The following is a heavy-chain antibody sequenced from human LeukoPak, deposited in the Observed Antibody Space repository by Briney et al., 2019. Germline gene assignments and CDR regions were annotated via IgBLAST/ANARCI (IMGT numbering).Heavy chain of an antibody. CDR1: GYTFTSYA. V-gene: IGHV1-69*04. D-gene: IGHD4-17*01. Sequence: GASVKVSCKASGYTFTSYAMHWVRQAPGQGLEWMGRIIPILGIANYAQKFQGRVTITADKSTSTAYMELSSLRSEDTAVYYCARWYGDPGAYYYYYYGMDVWGQGTTVTVSS. CDR3: ARWYGDPGAYYYYYYGMDV. CDR2: IIPILGIA. J-gene: IGHJ6*02.